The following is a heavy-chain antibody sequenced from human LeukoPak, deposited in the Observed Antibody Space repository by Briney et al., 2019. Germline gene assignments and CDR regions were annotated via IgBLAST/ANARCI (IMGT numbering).Heavy chain of an antibody. D-gene: IGHD6-19*01. J-gene: IGHJ4*02. Sequence: GGSLRLSCAASGFTFSSYGVHWVRQAPGKGLEWIAYIDSSSTTIYYANSVKGRFTISRDNAKNSLYLQMNSLRAEDTALYYCAKSVIAVAGTGSRFDYWGQGTLVTVSS. CDR1: GFTFSSYG. V-gene: IGHV3-48*01. CDR3: AKSVIAVAGTGSRFDY. CDR2: IDSSSTTI.